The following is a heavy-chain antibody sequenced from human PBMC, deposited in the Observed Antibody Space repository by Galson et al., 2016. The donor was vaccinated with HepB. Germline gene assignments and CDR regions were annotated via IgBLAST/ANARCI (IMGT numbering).Heavy chain of an antibody. CDR1: GGSINSNNW. J-gene: IGHJ5*02. CDR3: SGGELALGFEP. V-gene: IGHV4-4*02. Sequence: SETLSLTCAVSGGSINSNNWWNWVRQPPGKGLEWIGEIYQSGTTHYNSSLKSRVTISIDNSKNQFSLRMTSVTAADTAVYYCSGGELALGFEPWGQGSLVTVSS. CDR2: IYQSGTT. D-gene: IGHD5-24*01.